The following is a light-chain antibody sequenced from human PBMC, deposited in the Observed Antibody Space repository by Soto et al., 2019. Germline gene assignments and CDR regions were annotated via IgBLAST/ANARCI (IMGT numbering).Light chain of an antibody. CDR1: QSVSSN. CDR2: GAS. V-gene: IGKV3-15*01. J-gene: IGKJ2*01. CDR3: QQYNNWPPRYT. Sequence: EIVMTQSPGTLSVSPGERATLSCRASQSVSSNLAWYQQKPGQAPRLLIYGASTRATGIPARFSGSGSGTDFTLTISSLQSEDFAVYYCQQYNNWPPRYTFGQGTKLEIK.